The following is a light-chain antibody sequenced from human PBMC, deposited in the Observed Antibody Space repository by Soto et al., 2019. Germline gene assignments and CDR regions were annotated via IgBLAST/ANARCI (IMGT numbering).Light chain of an antibody. CDR1: QNVNNN. Sequence: VLTQSPRTLSLSPGERATLSCRASQNVNNNLAWYQQKPGQAPRLLVYGASTRATGLPARFSGSGSGTEFTLTISSLQSEDFAVYYCQQYNNWPLLFGGGTKVEIK. J-gene: IGKJ4*01. CDR3: QQYNNWPLL. V-gene: IGKV3-15*01. CDR2: GAS.